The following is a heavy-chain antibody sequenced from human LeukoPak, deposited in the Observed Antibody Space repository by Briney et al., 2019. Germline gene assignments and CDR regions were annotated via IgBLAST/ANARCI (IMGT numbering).Heavy chain of an antibody. CDR2: IIPIFGTA. CDR1: GGTFSSYA. D-gene: IGHD5-24*01. Sequence: VASVKVFCKASGGTFSSYAISWVRQAPGQGLEWRGGIIPIFGTANYAQKFQGRVTITADESTSTAYMELSSLRSEDTAVYYCARLTGDGAGYNYEFDYWGQGTLVTVSS. J-gene: IGHJ4*02. CDR3: ARLTGDGAGYNYEFDY. V-gene: IGHV1-69*01.